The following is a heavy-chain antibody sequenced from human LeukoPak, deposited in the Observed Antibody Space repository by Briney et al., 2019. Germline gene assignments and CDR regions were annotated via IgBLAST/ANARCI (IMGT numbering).Heavy chain of an antibody. CDR1: GYSFTSYW. CDR3: ASPLAYCGGDCSFDY. V-gene: IGHV5-51*01. D-gene: IGHD2-21*02. Sequence: GESLKISCKGSGYSFTSYWIGWVRQMPGKGLEWMGIIYPGDSDTRYSPSFQGQVTISADKSISTAYLQWSSLKASDTPMYYCASPLAYCGGDCSFDYWGQGTLVTVSS. CDR2: IYPGDSDT. J-gene: IGHJ4*02.